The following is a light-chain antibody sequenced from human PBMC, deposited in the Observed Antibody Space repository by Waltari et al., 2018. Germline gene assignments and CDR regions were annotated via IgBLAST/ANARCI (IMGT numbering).Light chain of an antibody. CDR1: GSSIDDSDF. V-gene: IGLV2-14*03. CDR3: TPQTLDGVVL. Sequence: QSALTQPASVSGSPGQSITISCTGIGSSIDDSDFVSWYQHHPGKAPRVIIYNVTHRPAGIPVRSLAPSPANPAPRPISGLHHEDEVDYYCTPQTLDGVVLSGGGTQVTVL. J-gene: IGLJ3*02. CDR2: NVT.